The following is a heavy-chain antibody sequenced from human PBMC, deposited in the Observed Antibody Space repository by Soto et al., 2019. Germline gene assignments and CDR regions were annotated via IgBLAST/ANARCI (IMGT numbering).Heavy chain of an antibody. J-gene: IGHJ4*02. V-gene: IGHV1-18*04. D-gene: IGHD5-18*01. CDR1: GYTFTSYC. Sequence: ASVKVSCKASGYTFTSYCISWVRQAPGQGLEWMGWISAYNGNTNYAQKLQGRVTMTTDTSTSTAYMELRSLRSDDTAVYYCARDEDAAMPHFFDYWGQGTPVTSPQ. CDR3: ARDEDAAMPHFFDY. CDR2: ISAYNGNT.